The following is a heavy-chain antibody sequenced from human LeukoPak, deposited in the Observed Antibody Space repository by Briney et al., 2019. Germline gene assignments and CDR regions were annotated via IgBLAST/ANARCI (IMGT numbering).Heavy chain of an antibody. Sequence: RGSLRLSCAASGFTFYTYWVTWVRQAPGKGLEWMATIKQDGSEKYYVDSVKGRFTISRDNARSSLYLQMNTLTVEDTAVYYCVRGPAQYQLLRGSLSHFYMDVWGKGTTVTVSS. D-gene: IGHD2-2*01. J-gene: IGHJ6*03. CDR2: IKQDGSEK. CDR1: GFTFYTYW. CDR3: VRGPAQYQLLRGSLSHFYMDV. V-gene: IGHV3-7*01.